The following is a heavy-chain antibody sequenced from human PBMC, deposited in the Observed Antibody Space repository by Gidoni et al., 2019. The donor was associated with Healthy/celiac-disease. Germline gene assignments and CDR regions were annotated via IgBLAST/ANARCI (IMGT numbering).Heavy chain of an antibody. CDR3: ARGYPHPGLRYFDWLQYYGMDV. CDR1: GYTFTSYD. J-gene: IGHJ6*02. Sequence: QVQLVQSGAEVKKPGASVKVSCKASGYTFTSYDINWVRQATGQGLEWMGWMNPNSGNTGYAQKFQGRVTMTRNTSISTAYMELSSLRSEDTAVYYCARGYPHPGLRYFDWLQYYGMDVWGQGTTVTVSS. CDR2: MNPNSGNT. D-gene: IGHD3-9*01. V-gene: IGHV1-8*01.